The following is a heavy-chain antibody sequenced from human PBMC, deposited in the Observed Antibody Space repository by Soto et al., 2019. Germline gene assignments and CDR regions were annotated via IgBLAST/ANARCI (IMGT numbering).Heavy chain of an antibody. CDR3: ARPDSSGDLYYFDY. V-gene: IGHV2-5*02. D-gene: IGHD6-19*01. CDR2: IYWDDDK. CDR1: GFSLSTSGVG. Sequence: QITLKESGPPLVKPTQTLTLTCTFSGFSLSTSGVGVGWIRQPPGKALEWLALIYWDDDKRYSPSLKSRLTITKDTSKNQVVLTMTNMDPVDTATYYCARPDSSGDLYYFDYWGQGTLVTVSS. J-gene: IGHJ4*02.